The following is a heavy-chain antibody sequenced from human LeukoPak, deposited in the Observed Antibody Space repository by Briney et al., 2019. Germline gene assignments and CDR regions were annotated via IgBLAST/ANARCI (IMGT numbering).Heavy chain of an antibody. Sequence: GGSLRLSCVGSEFTFSSYWMTWVRQAQGDGLEWVVNINQDGSETHYVDSVEGRFTISRDNARNSLFLQLNILRAEDTALYYCARVGSEQYRGAFDIWGQGTMVTVSS. CDR2: INQDGSET. CDR1: EFTFSSYW. CDR3: ARVGSEQYRGAFDI. J-gene: IGHJ3*02. V-gene: IGHV3-7*01. D-gene: IGHD1/OR15-1a*01.